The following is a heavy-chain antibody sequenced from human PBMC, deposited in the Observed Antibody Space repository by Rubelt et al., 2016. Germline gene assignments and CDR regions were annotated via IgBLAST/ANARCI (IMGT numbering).Heavy chain of an antibody. CDR3: ARGGHRDGYNYHFDY. J-gene: IGHJ4*02. D-gene: IGHD5-24*01. CDR2: INHSGST. CDR1: GGSFSGYY. V-gene: IGHV4-34*01. Sequence: QVQLQQWGAGLLKPSETLSLTCAVYGGSFSGYYWSWIRQPPGKGLEWIGEINHSGSTNYNPSLTSRVTISVNTSKNQYSLKLSAVTAADTAVDYFARGGHRDGYNYHFDYWGQGTLVTGSS.